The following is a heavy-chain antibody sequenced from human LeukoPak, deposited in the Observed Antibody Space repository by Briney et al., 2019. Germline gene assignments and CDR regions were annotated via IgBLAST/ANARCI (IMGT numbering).Heavy chain of an antibody. V-gene: IGHV3-7*03. CDR2: IKQDGSEK. Sequence: GGSLRLSCATSGFTFNKYWMSWVRQAPGKGLEWVANIKQDGSEKYYVDSVKGRFTISRDNAKKSIYLQMNSLRAEDTAMYYCAGTPSGWDSYGYVDWGQGTLVTVSS. D-gene: IGHD5-18*01. CDR1: GFTFNKYW. J-gene: IGHJ4*02. CDR3: AGTPSGWDSYGYVD.